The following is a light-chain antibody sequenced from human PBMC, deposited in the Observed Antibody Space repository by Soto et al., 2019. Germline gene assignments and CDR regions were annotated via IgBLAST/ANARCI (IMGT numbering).Light chain of an antibody. CDR2: KAS. CDR3: QQSYSTPCT. CDR1: QTISSW. J-gene: IGKJ5*01. V-gene: IGKV1-5*03. Sequence: ESKVTQSSATLRGGVGGRVTRTSRASQTISSWLAWYQQKPGKAPKLLIYKASTLKSGFPSRFSGSGSGPEFTLTISSLQPDDVATYYCQQSYSTPCTSRQGTRLEIK.